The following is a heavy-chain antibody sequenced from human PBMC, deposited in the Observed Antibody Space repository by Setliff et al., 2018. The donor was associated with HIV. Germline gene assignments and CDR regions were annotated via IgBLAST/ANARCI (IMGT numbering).Heavy chain of an antibody. CDR2: IYWNDDK. CDR3: AHRLSYYDTSGYYSYYFDY. V-gene: IGHV2-5*01. CDR1: GFSLSTSGVG. Sequence: SGPTLVNPTQTLTLTCTFSGFSLSTSGVGVGWIRQPPGKALEWLALIYWNDDKRYSPSLKSRLTITKDTSKNQAVLTMTNMDPVDTATYYCAHRLSYYDTSGYYSYYFDYWGQGTLVTV. D-gene: IGHD3-22*01. J-gene: IGHJ4*02.